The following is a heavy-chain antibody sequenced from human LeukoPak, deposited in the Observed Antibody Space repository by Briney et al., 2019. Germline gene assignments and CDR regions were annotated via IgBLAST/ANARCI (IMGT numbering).Heavy chain of an antibody. V-gene: IGHV3-30*02. CDR3: AKDNGYGDY. Sequence: QPGGSLRLSCAASGFTFSSYGMHWVRQAPGKGLEWVAFIRYDGSNKYYADSVKGRFTISRDNSKNTLYLQVNSLRAEDTAVYYCAKDNGYGDYWGQGTLVTVSS. J-gene: IGHJ4*02. CDR2: IRYDGSNK. D-gene: IGHD5-12*01. CDR1: GFTFSSYG.